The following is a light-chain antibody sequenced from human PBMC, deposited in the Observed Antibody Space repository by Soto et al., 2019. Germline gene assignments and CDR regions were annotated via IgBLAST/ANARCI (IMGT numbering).Light chain of an antibody. CDR1: SSDVDGYIY. Sequence: QSALTQPASVSGAPGQSITISCTGTSSDVDGYIYVSWYQQHPGKAPKLLIHDVSNGPSGVSHRFSGSKSGNTASLTISGLQAEDEAEYYCSSYTDSVTVVLFGGGTKLTVL. CDR2: DVS. V-gene: IGLV2-14*03. CDR3: SSYTDSVTVVL. J-gene: IGLJ2*01.